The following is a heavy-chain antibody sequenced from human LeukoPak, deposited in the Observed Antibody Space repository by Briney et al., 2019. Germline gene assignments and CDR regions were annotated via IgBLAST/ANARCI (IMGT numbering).Heavy chain of an antibody. V-gene: IGHV4-61*05. D-gene: IGHD3-22*01. CDR3: ARGVSYYDSSGYYNEYFQH. Sequence: SETLSLTCTVSGGSISSSSYYWSWIRQPPVKGLEWIGYIYYSGSTNYNPSLKSRVTISVDTAKNQCSLKLSSVTAADTAVYYCARGVSYYDSSGYYNEYFQHWGQGTLVTVSS. CDR1: GGSISSSSYY. CDR2: IYYSGST. J-gene: IGHJ1*01.